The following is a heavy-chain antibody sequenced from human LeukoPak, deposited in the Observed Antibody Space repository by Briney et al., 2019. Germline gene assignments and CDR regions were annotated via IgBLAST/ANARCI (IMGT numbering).Heavy chain of an antibody. D-gene: IGHD4-17*01. CDR2: INPNSGGT. Sequence: ASVKVSCKASGYTFTGYYMHWVRQAPGQGLEWMGRINPNSGGTNYAQKFQGRVTITRDTSINSAYMELSRLRSDDTAVYYCARDILIWVTTFDRFDYWGQGTLVTVSS. V-gene: IGHV1-2*06. J-gene: IGHJ4*02. CDR3: ARDILIWVTTFDRFDY. CDR1: GYTFTGYY.